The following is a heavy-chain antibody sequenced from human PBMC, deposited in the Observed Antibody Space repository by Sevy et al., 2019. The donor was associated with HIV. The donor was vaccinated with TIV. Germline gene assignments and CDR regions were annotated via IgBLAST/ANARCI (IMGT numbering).Heavy chain of an antibody. D-gene: IGHD4-4*01. Sequence: GGSLRLSCAASGFTFSSHGMHWVRQAPGKGLEWVVVIWYDGSNKYYVDSVKGRFTISRDNSKSTLFLQINSLRAEDTAVYFCARDKDYSNYLPDYWGQGTLVTVSS. J-gene: IGHJ4*02. CDR3: ARDKDYSNYLPDY. CDR2: IWYDGSNK. CDR1: GFTFSSHG. V-gene: IGHV3-33*01.